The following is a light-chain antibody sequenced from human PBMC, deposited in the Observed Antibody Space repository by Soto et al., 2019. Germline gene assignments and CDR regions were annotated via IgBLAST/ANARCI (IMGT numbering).Light chain of an antibody. Sequence: EVVMTQSPATLSVSPGERATLSCRASQTVSRNLAWYQQRPGQAPRLLMYDISTRVAGVPARFSGSGSETEFTLTIRSLQSEDFAVYFCQQYNNWPSFGQGTRLEIK. CDR3: QQYNNWPS. CDR2: DIS. V-gene: IGKV3-15*01. CDR1: QTVSRN. J-gene: IGKJ5*01.